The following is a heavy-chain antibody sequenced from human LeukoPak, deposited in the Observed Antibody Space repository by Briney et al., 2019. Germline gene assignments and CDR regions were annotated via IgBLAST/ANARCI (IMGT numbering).Heavy chain of an antibody. J-gene: IGHJ3*02. CDR2: ISGSGGST. V-gene: IGHV3-23*01. CDR1: GFTFSSYA. Sequence: GGSLRLSCAASGFTFSSYAMSWVRHAPGKGLEWVSAISGSGGSTYYADSVKGRFTISRDNSKNTLYLQMNSLRAEDTAVYYCAKDFSGSYYVDAFDIWGQGTMVTVSS. D-gene: IGHD1-26*01. CDR3: AKDFSGSYYVDAFDI.